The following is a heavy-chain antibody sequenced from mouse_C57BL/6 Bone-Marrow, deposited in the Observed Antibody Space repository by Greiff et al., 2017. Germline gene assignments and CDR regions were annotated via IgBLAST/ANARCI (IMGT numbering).Heavy chain of an antibody. Sequence: QVQLQQSGAELVRPGTSVKMSCKASGYTFTNYWIGWAKQRPGHGLEWIGDIYPGGGYTNYNEKFKGKATLTADKSSSTAYMQFSSLTSDDSAIYYCARLPNSYAMDYWGQGTSVTVSS. J-gene: IGHJ4*01. CDR2: IYPGGGYT. V-gene: IGHV1-63*01. CDR1: GYTFTNYW. D-gene: IGHD4-1*02. CDR3: ARLPNSYAMDY.